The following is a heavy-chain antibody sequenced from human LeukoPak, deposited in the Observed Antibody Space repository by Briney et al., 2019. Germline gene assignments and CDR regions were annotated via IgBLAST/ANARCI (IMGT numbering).Heavy chain of an antibody. V-gene: IGHV3-23*01. D-gene: IGHD3-9*01. CDR1: GFTFSSYA. CDR3: AKEAYYNILTGYVNWFDP. CDR2: ISGSGDST. Sequence: GVSLRLSCAASGFTFSSYAMSWVRQAPGKGLEWVSAISGSGDSTYYADSVKGRFTISRDNSKNTLYLQMNSLRAEDTAVYYCAKEAYYNILTGYVNWFDPWGQGTLVTVSS. J-gene: IGHJ5*02.